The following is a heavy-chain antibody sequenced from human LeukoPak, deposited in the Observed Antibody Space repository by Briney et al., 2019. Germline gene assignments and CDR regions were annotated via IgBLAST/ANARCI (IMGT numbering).Heavy chain of an antibody. CDR3: ARGGSLRFLEWLAPASAEYFQH. D-gene: IGHD3-3*01. Sequence: SETLSLTCAVYGGSFSGYYWSWIRQPPGKGLEWIGEINHSGSTNYNPSLKSRVTISVDTSKNQFSLKLSSVTAADTAVYYWARGGSLRFLEWLAPASAEYFQHWGQGTLVTVSS. J-gene: IGHJ1*01. CDR2: INHSGST. V-gene: IGHV4-34*01. CDR1: GGSFSGYY.